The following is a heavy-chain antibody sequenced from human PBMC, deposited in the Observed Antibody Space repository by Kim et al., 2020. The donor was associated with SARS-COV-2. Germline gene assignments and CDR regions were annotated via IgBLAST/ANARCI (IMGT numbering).Heavy chain of an antibody. Sequence: YSMNWVRQAPGKGLEWVSSISSSSSSIYYADSVKGRFTISRDNAKNSLYLQMNSLRAEDTAVYYCARDSQYYDFWSGYSWDWFDPWGQGTLAT. V-gene: IGHV3-21*01. J-gene: IGHJ5*02. CDR2: ISSSSSSI. CDR3: ARDSQYYDFWSGYSWDWFDP. D-gene: IGHD3-3*01. CDR1: YS.